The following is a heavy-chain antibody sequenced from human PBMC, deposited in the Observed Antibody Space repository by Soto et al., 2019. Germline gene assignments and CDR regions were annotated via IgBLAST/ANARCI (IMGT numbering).Heavy chain of an antibody. D-gene: IGHD2-15*01. V-gene: IGHV4-39*01. J-gene: IGHJ4*02. CDR2: IYYSGST. CDR1: GGSISSSSYY. CDR3: ARVVVPAAILGGYCSGGSCYGFFDY. Sequence: SETLSLTCTVSGGSISSSSYYWGWIRQPPGKGLEWIGSIYYSGSTYYNPSLKSRVTISVDTSKNQFSLKLSSVTAADTAVYYCARVVVPAAILGGYCSGGSCYGFFDYWGQGTLVTVSS.